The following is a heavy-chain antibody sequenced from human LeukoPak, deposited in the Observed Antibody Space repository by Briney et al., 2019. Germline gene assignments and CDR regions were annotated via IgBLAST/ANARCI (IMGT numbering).Heavy chain of an antibody. CDR3: ARVDRYHFYLDV. Sequence: SVKVSCKASGGTFRTYSVTWVRQAPGQGLEWMGGIIPIFCTPNYAQKFQGRVKVTTDDATGTAYMELSSLMSEDTAIYYCARVDRYHFYLDVWGKGTPVTVSS. CDR2: IIPIFCTP. J-gene: IGHJ6*03. CDR1: GGTFRTYS. V-gene: IGHV1-69*05.